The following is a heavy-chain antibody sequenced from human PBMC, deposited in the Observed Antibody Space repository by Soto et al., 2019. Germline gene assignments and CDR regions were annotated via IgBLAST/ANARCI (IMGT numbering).Heavy chain of an antibody. J-gene: IGHJ4*02. D-gene: IGHD4-4*01. CDR2: IYYSGST. CDR3: ASRYSCTLEY. Sequence: PSETLSLTCTVSGGSISSYYWSWIRQPPGKGLEWIGYIYYSGSTNYNPSLKSRVTISVDTSNIQFPLKLSSVTAANTSVEYCASRYSCTLEYGGQGTLVTVSS. V-gene: IGHV4-59*08. CDR1: GGSISSYY.